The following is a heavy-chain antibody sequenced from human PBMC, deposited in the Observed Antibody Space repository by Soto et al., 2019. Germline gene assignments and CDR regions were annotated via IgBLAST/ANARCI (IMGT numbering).Heavy chain of an antibody. CDR2: IYYSGST. CDR1: GGSISSYY. CDR3: ARSLIVVGPGWFDP. Sequence: PSETLSLTCTVSGGSISSYYWSWIRQPPGKGLEWIGYIYYSGSTNYNPSLKSRVTISVDTSKNQFSLKLSSVTAADTAVYYCARSLIVVGPGWFDPWGQGTLVTVSS. D-gene: IGHD3-22*01. V-gene: IGHV4-59*01. J-gene: IGHJ5*02.